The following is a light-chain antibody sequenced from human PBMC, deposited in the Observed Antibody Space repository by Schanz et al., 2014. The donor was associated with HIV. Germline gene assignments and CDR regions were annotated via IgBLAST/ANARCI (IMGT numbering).Light chain of an antibody. CDR3: QNYNGAPVT. J-gene: IGKJ3*01. V-gene: IGKV1-27*01. CDR2: AAS. Sequence: DIQLTQSPSSLSASVGDRVTITCRASQGMSNDLAWYQQKPGKVPKLLSYAASTLQSGVPSRFSGSGSGTDFTLTISSLQPEDVATYYCQNYNGAPVTFGPGTKVDIK. CDR1: QGMSND.